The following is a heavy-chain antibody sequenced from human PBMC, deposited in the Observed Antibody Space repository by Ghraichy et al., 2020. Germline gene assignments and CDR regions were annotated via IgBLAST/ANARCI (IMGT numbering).Heavy chain of an antibody. J-gene: IGHJ6*02. CDR3: ATGTSHSSDFYYFGMDV. V-gene: IGHV4-59*03. CDR1: DPSSTNYY. Sequence: SQTLSLNCTVSDPSSTNYYWSWIRQPPGKGLEWIGYIYQSGHTNYNPSLQTRVTISLDTSKTQFSLTLTSVTAADTAVYYCATGTSHSSDFYYFGMDVWGQGTTVTVSS. D-gene: IGHD1-14*01. CDR2: IYQSGHT.